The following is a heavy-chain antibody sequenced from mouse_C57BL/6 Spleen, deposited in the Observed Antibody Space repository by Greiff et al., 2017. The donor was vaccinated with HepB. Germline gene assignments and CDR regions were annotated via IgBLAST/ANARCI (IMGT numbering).Heavy chain of an antibody. D-gene: IGHD1-1*01. Sequence: QVQLQHPGAELVKPGASVKLSCKASGYTFTRYWMHWVKQRPGQGLEWIGMIHPNSGSTNYNEKFKCKATLTVDKSSSTAYMQLSSLTSEDSACYYGATAGSRYGFAYWGQGTLVTVSA. CDR1: GYTFTRYW. J-gene: IGHJ3*01. CDR3: ATAGSRYGFAY. CDR2: IHPNSGST. V-gene: IGHV1-64*01.